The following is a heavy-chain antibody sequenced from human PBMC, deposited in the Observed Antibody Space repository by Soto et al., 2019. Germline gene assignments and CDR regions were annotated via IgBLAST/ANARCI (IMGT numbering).Heavy chain of an antibody. V-gene: IGHV1-46*01. CDR2: INPSGGST. Sequence: GASVKVSCKESGYTFTSYYMHWVRQAPGQGLEWMGIINPSGGSTSYAQKFQGRVTMTRDTSTSTVYMELSSLRSEDTAVYYCARDPYSSGWYTGGNYYGMDVWGQGTTVTVSS. CDR3: ARDPYSSGWYTGGNYYGMDV. J-gene: IGHJ6*02. CDR1: GYTFTSYY. D-gene: IGHD6-19*01.